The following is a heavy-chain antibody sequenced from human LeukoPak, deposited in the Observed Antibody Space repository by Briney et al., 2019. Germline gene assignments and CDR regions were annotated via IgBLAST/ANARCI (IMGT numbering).Heavy chain of an antibody. CDR2: IDHSGST. V-gene: IGHV4-34*01. CDR1: GGSFIDYY. D-gene: IGHD3-10*01. CDR3: AGTSDDYYGSGSSKGDY. Sequence: PSETLSLTCAVYGGSFIDYYWSWLRQPPGKGLEWIGEIDHSGSTTYNPSLKSRVTISVDTSKNQFSLKLSSVTAADTAVYYCAGTSDDYYGSGSSKGDYWGQGTLVTVSS. J-gene: IGHJ4*02.